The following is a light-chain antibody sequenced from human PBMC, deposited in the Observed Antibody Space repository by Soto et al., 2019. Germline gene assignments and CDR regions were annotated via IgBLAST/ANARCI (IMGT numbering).Light chain of an antibody. V-gene: IGKV3-20*01. CDR3: QQYGSSPLT. CDR1: QSVISTS. J-gene: IGKJ4*01. CDR2: GAS. Sequence: EIVLTQSPGTLSLSPGARAPLSCRTSQSVISTSLAWYQQKPGQAPRLLIYGASNRATGIPDRFSGSGSGTDFTLTINRLEPEDFAMYYCQQYGSSPLTFGGGTKVDIK.